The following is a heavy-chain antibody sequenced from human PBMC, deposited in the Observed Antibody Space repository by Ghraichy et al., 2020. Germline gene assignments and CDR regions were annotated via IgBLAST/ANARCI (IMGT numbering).Heavy chain of an antibody. CDR1: GGSISSYY. CDR2: IYTSGST. V-gene: IGHV4-4*07. Sequence: SQTLSLTCTVSGGSISSYYWSWIRQPAGKGLEWIGRIYTSGSTNYNPSLKSRVTMSVDTSKNQFSLKLSSVTAADTAVYYCARGPPSSSWYKYYYYGMDVWGQGTTVTVSS. D-gene: IGHD6-13*01. CDR3: ARGPPSSSWYKYYYYGMDV. J-gene: IGHJ6*02.